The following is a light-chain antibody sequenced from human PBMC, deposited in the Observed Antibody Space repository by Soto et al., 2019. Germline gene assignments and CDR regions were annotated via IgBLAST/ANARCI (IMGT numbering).Light chain of an antibody. CDR1: QSISSY. Sequence: DIQMTQSPSSLSASVGDRVTITCRASQSISSYLNWYQQKPGKAPKLLIYAASSLQSGVPSRFSGSGSETDFTLNISSLQPEDFSTYYCQQSYSTPRSFGEGNKVEIK. V-gene: IGKV1-39*01. J-gene: IGKJ1*01. CDR3: QQSYSTPRS. CDR2: AAS.